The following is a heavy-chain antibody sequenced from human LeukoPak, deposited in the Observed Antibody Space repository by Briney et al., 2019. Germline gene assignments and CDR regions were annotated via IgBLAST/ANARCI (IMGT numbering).Heavy chain of an antibody. CDR3: AKDGDSSGSYYYYYYMDV. Sequence: GGSLRLSCAASGFTFDDYAMHWVRQAPGKGLEWVSLISWDGGSTYYADSVKGRFTISRDNSKDSLYLQMNSLRAEDTALYYCAKDGDSSGSYYYYYYMDVWGKGTTVTVSS. CDR1: GFTFDDYA. V-gene: IGHV3-43D*03. J-gene: IGHJ6*03. CDR2: ISWDGGST. D-gene: IGHD6-19*01.